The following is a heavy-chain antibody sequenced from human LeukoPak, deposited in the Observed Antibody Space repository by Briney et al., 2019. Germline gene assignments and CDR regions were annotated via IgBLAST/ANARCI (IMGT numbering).Heavy chain of an antibody. D-gene: IGHD6-13*01. Sequence: PSETLSLTCTVSGGSISSSSYYWGWIRQPPGKGLEWIGTIYYSGSTYYNPSLKSRVTISVDTSKNQFSLKLSSVTAADTAVYYCAYGIAAAGTSGWFDPWGQGTLVTVSS. CDR3: AYGIAAAGTSGWFDP. V-gene: IGHV4-39*01. CDR2: IYYSGST. J-gene: IGHJ5*02. CDR1: GGSISSSSYY.